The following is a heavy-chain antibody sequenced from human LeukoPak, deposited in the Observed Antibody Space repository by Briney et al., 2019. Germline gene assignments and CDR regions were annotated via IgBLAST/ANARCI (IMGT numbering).Heavy chain of an antibody. J-gene: IGHJ3*02. Sequence: PGGSLRLSCAASGFTVSSNYMSWVRQAPGKGLEWVSIIYSGGSTFYADSVKGRFTISRDNSKNTLYLQMNSLRAEDTAVYYCAKVAQVYGSFDAFDIWGQGTMVTVSS. D-gene: IGHD2/OR15-2a*01. CDR3: AKVAQVYGSFDAFDI. CDR1: GFTVSSNY. CDR2: IYSGGST. V-gene: IGHV3-53*05.